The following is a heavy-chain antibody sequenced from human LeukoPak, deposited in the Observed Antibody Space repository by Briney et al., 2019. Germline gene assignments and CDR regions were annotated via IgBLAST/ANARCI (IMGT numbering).Heavy chain of an antibody. D-gene: IGHD5-12*01. CDR1: GFSFSSYG. J-gene: IGHJ4*02. V-gene: IGHV3-23*01. Sequence: GGSLRLSCAASGFSFSSYGMSWVRQGPGKGLEWVSAISGSGGSTYYADSVKGRFTISRDNSKNTLYLQMNSLRAEDTAVYYCATQTWMRKFDYWGQGTLVTVSS. CDR2: ISGSGGST. CDR3: ATQTWMRKFDY.